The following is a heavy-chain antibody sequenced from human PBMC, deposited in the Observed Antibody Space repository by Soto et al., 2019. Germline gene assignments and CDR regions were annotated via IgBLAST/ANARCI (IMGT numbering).Heavy chain of an antibody. V-gene: IGHV4-30-2*01. CDR1: GGSISSGGYS. CDR3: ARVDGFMATTYYFDY. CDR2: IYHSGST. Sequence: SETLSLTCAVSGGSISSGGYSWSWIRQPPGKGLEWIGYIYHSGSTYYNPSLKSRVTISVDRSKNQFSLKLSSVTAADTAVYYCARVDGFMATTYYFDYWGQGTLVTVSS. J-gene: IGHJ4*02. D-gene: IGHD5-12*01.